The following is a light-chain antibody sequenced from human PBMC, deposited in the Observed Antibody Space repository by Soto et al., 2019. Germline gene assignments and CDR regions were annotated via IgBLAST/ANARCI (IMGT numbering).Light chain of an antibody. CDR3: QQSYSTPFT. CDR1: QSISSY. CDR2: AAS. V-gene: IGKV1-39*01. J-gene: IGKJ3*01. Sequence: DIQMTQSPSSLSASVGDRVTITCRASQSISSYLNWYQQKPGKAPQLLIYAASSLQSGVQSRFSGSGSGTDFTLTISSLQPEDFVTYYCQQSYSTPFTFGPGTKVDIK.